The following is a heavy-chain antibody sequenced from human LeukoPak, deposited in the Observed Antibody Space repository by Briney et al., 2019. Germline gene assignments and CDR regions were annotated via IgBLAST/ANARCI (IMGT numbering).Heavy chain of an antibody. CDR1: GYTFTGYY. Sequence: GASVKVSCKASGYTFTGYYMHWVRQATGQGLEWMGWINPNSGGTNYAQKFQGRVTMTRDMSTSTVYMELSSLRSEDTAVYYCARDRGWSGECRFDYWGQGTLVTVSS. J-gene: IGHJ4*02. CDR2: INPNSGGT. D-gene: IGHD3-3*01. CDR3: ARDRGWSGECRFDY. V-gene: IGHV1-2*02.